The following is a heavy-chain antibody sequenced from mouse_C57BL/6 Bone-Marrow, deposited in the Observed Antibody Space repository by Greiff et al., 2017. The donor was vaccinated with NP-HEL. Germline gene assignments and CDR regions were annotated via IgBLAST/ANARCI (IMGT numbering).Heavy chain of an antibody. CDR2: IHPNSGST. J-gene: IGHJ2*01. CDR3: ARGDYIYYGSSYFDY. D-gene: IGHD1-1*01. CDR1: GYTFTSYW. Sequence: QVQLQQPGAELVKPGASVKLSCKASGYTFTSYWMHWVKQRPGQGLEWIGMIHPNSGSTNYNEKFKSKATLTVDKSSSTAYMQLSSLTSEDSAVYYWARGDYIYYGSSYFDYWGQGTTLTVSS. V-gene: IGHV1-64*01.